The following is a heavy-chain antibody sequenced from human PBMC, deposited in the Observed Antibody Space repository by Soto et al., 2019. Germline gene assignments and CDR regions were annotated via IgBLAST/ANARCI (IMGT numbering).Heavy chain of an antibody. J-gene: IGHJ4*02. D-gene: IGHD2-15*01. CDR2: LYYSGNT. V-gene: IGHV4-59*01. CDR1: GGSISPFY. Sequence: SETLSLTCTVSGGSISPFYWSWVRQPPGKGLEWIGYLYYSGNTNYNPSLKSRVTISVDASKNQVSLRPTSVTAADTAVYYCARVGGVAARTFDYWGQGTVATVSS. CDR3: ARVGGVAARTFDY.